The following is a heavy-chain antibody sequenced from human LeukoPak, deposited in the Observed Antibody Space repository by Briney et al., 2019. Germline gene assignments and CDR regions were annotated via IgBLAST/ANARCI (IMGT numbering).Heavy chain of an antibody. J-gene: IGHJ4*02. Sequence: PGGSLRLSCAASGFIFSSSGVHWVRQTPGKGLEWVGIIWYDGSNKYYADSVKGRFTISRDNAKNTVYLQMNSLRVEDTAVYYCAREQGTSGSWPTGGRRGYFDYWGQGTLVNVSS. D-gene: IGHD6-13*01. CDR3: AREQGTSGSWPTGGRRGYFDY. CDR2: IWYDGSNK. CDR1: GFIFSSSG. V-gene: IGHV3-33*01.